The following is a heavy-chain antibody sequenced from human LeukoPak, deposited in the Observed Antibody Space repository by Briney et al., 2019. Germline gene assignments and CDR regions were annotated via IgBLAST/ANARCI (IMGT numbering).Heavy chain of an antibody. CDR3: ARVPRGYYDSSNYYYHFDY. J-gene: IGHJ4*02. CDR2: ISYDGSNK. V-gene: IGHV3-30*03. Sequence: SGRSLRLSCAASGFTFDSYGMHWVRQAPGKGLEWVAVISYDGSNKYYVDSVKGRFTISRDNSKNTLYLQMNSLRPEDTAVYYCARVPRGYYDSSNYYYHFDYWGQGTLVTVSS. D-gene: IGHD3-22*01. CDR1: GFTFDSYG.